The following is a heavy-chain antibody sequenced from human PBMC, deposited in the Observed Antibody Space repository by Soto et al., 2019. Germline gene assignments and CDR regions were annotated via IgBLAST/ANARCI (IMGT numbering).Heavy chain of an antibody. CDR2: INPSGGST. CDR1: GYTFTSYY. CDR3: ASSVEMATIDYYYGMDV. Sequence: ASVKVSCKASGYTFTSYYMHWVRQDPGQGLEWMGIINPSGGSTSYAQKFQGRVTMTRDTSTSTVYMELSSLRSEDTAVYYRASSVEMATIDYYYGMDVWGQGTTVTVSS. V-gene: IGHV1-46*01. D-gene: IGHD5-12*01. J-gene: IGHJ6*02.